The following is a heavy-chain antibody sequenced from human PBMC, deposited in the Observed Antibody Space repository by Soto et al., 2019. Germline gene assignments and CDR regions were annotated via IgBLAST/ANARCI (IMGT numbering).Heavy chain of an antibody. V-gene: IGHV3-74*01. D-gene: IGHD4-17*01. Sequence: EVQLVESGGGLVQPGGSLRLSCAASGFTFSSYWMHWVRQAPGKGLVWVSRIKSDGSDTSYADSVKGRFTISRDNAKNTLYLQMSSLRAEDTPVYYCVRVAYGDLGGWGQGTLVTGSS. CDR1: GFTFSSYW. J-gene: IGHJ4*02. CDR2: IKSDGSDT. CDR3: VRVAYGDLGG.